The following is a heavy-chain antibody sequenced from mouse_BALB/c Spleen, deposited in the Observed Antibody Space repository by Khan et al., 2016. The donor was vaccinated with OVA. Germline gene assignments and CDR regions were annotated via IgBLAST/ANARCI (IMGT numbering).Heavy chain of an antibody. CDR1: GFTFSTYG. V-gene: IGHV5-6*01. CDR2: VSTGGSYT. D-gene: IGHD1-1*01. Sequence: EVELVESGGDLVKPGGSLKLSCAASGFTFSTYGMSWVRQAPDKRLEWVATVSTGGSYTYYPDSVKGRFTISRDNAKHTLYLPMSGLRSADAAVFYCTRLAYYYDSEGFAYWGQGTLVTVSA. CDR3: TRLAYYYDSEGFAY. J-gene: IGHJ3*01.